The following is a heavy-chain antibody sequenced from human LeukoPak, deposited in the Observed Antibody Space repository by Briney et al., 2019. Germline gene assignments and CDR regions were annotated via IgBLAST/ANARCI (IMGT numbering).Heavy chain of an antibody. Sequence: PGGSLRLSCAAFGFSISNFWMHWVRQAPGKGLVWVSRINSDGSSTTYADSVKGRFTISRDYAKNTLYLQANSLRAEDTAVYYCARGAARCSGGHCYPDWGRGTLVTVSS. CDR1: GFSISNFW. V-gene: IGHV3-74*01. CDR2: INSDGSST. D-gene: IGHD2-15*01. J-gene: IGHJ4*02. CDR3: ARGAARCSGGHCYPD.